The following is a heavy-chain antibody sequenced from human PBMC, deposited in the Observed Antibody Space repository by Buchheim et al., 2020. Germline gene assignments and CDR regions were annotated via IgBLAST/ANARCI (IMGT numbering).Heavy chain of an antibody. CDR3: ARGGVAGYFDY. J-gene: IGHJ4*02. D-gene: IGHD6-19*01. CDR2: IYYSGST. Sequence: QVQLQESGPGLVKPSETLSLTCTVSGGSISSYYWSWIRQPPGKGLEWIGYIYYSGSTNYNPSLKSRVTISVDTSKNQFSLKLSSVTAANTAVYYCARGGVAGYFDYWGQGTL. V-gene: IGHV4-59*01. CDR1: GGSISSYY.